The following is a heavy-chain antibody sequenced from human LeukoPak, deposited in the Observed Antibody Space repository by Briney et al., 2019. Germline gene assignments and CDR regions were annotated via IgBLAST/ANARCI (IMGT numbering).Heavy chain of an antibody. CDR3: ARDLYNSGWYGAFHY. V-gene: IGHV4-59*01. CDR2: IYYSGST. D-gene: IGHD6-19*01. Sequence: SETLSLTCIVSSGSINDYYWSWIRQPPGKGLEWIGYIYYSGSTSYNPSLKSRATISVDTSKSHLSLQLSSVTAADTAVYYCARDLYNSGWYGAFHYWGQGTLVTVSS. J-gene: IGHJ4*02. CDR1: SGSINDYY.